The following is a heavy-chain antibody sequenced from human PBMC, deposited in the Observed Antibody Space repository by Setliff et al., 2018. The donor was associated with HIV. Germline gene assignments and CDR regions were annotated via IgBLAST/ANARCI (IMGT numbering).Heavy chain of an antibody. CDR3: VRADNNGRFHHYMDV. CDR2: IYPSGST. V-gene: IGHV4-4*07. Sequence: SETLSLTCTVSGGSISSYYWSWIRQPAGKGLEWIGRIYPSGSTNYNPSLKSRVTISVDTSKNQCYLKVTSVTPADTAVYFCVRADNNGRFHHYMDVWGKGTTVTVSS. J-gene: IGHJ6*03. D-gene: IGHD1-1*01. CDR1: GGSISSYY.